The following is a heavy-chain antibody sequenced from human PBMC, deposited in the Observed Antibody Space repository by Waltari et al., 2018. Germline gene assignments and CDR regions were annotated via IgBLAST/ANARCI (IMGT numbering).Heavy chain of an antibody. V-gene: IGHV4-4*02. CDR2: VYHSGKT. J-gene: IGHJ4*02. D-gene: IGHD2-2*01. CDR1: GDPISGNSG. CDR3: AGDRAIGLFFDY. Sequence: QVQLQESGQGLVKPSGTLSPTCAVSGDPISGNSGWSWVRQSPEKGLEWIGQVYHSGKTHYNPSLQSRVTISVDKPKNQFSLNLNSVTAADTAVYYCAGDRAIGLFFDYWGRGTLVTVSS.